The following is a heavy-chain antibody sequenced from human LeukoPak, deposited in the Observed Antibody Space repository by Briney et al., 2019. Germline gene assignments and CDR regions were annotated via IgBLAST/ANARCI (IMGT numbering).Heavy chain of an antibody. CDR3: ARDYYYDSSGYYYPRY. D-gene: IGHD3-22*01. V-gene: IGHV1-8*01. CDR1: GYTFTSYD. CDR2: MNPNSGNT. Sequence: ASVKVSCKASGYTFTSYDINWVRQATGQGLEWMGWMNPNSGNTGYAQKFQGRVTMTRNTSISTAYMELSSLRSEDTAVYYCARDYYYDSSGYYYPRYWGQGTLVTVSS. J-gene: IGHJ4*02.